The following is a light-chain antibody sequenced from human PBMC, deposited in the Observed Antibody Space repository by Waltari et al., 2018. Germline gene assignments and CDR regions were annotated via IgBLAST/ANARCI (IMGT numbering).Light chain of an antibody. J-gene: IGKJ4*01. CDR1: QSVSSN. CDR2: GAS. CDR3: QQYNNWPPLT. Sequence: EIVMTQSPATLSVSPGVRATIPCRARQSVSSNLAWYQQKPGQAPRLLIYGASTRATGIPARFSGSGSGTEFTLTISSLQSEDFAVYYCQQYNNWPPLTFGGGTKVEIK. V-gene: IGKV3-15*01.